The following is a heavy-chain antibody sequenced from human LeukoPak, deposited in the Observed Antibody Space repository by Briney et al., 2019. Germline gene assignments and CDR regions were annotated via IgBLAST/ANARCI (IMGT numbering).Heavy chain of an antibody. D-gene: IGHD6-13*01. Sequence: SVKVSCKASGGTFSSYAISWVRQAPGQGLEWMGGIIPIFGTANYAQKFQGRVTITADESTSTAYMELSSLRSEDTAVYYCARDSRGYSAAAGNFDYWGQGTLGTVSS. CDR2: IIPIFGTA. CDR1: GGTFSSYA. J-gene: IGHJ4*02. V-gene: IGHV1-69*13. CDR3: ARDSRGYSAAAGNFDY.